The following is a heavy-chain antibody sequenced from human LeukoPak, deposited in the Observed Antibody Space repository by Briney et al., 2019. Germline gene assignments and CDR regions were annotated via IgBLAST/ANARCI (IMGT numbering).Heavy chain of an antibody. Sequence: GGSLRLSCAASGFNIMSNYMSWIRQAPGKGLEWVSVIYSGGHTYYADSVKGRFTISRDNSKNTLCLQMNSLRVEDTAVYYCARGLYYDSSPTPFDYWGQGTVITVSS. V-gene: IGHV3-66*01. CDR1: GFNIMSNY. J-gene: IGHJ4*02. D-gene: IGHD3-22*01. CDR2: IYSGGHT. CDR3: ARGLYYDSSPTPFDY.